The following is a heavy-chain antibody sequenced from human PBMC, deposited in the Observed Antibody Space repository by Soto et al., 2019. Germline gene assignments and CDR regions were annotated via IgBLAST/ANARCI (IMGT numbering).Heavy chain of an antibody. J-gene: IGHJ4*02. Sequence: GGSLRLSCAASGFTFSNYVMSWVRQAPGKGLEWVSTISDSGGSTYYAGSMKGRFTISRDNSKNTVYLQMNTLRADDTAVYYCAKGFAISGVAPLDYWGQGTLVTVSS. V-gene: IGHV3-23*01. CDR3: AKGFAISGVAPLDY. CDR1: GFTFSNYV. D-gene: IGHD3-3*01. CDR2: ISDSGGST.